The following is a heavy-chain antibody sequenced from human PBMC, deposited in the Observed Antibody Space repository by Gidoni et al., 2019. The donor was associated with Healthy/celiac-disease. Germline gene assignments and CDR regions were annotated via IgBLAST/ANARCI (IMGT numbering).Heavy chain of an antibody. J-gene: IGHJ4*02. CDR1: GSTFRSYA. CDR3: AKTPNQGLKAAENKPFDY. CDR2: ISGSGGIT. V-gene: IGHV3-23*04. Sequence: EVQLVESGGGLVQPGGSLRLSCAASGSTFRSYAMSWVRQAPGKGLEWVSAISGSGGITYYADSVKGRFTISRDNSKNTLYLQMNSLRAEDTAVYYCAKTPNQGLKAAENKPFDYWGQGTLVTVSS. D-gene: IGHD6-13*01.